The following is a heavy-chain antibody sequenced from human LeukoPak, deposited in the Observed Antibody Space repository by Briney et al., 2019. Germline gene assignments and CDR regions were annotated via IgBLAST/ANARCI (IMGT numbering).Heavy chain of an antibody. CDR2: ISSSSSYI. D-gene: IGHD2-15*01. J-gene: IGHJ6*03. CDR1: GFTFSSYW. CDR3: ARGRAANYYYYMDV. V-gene: IGHV3-21*01. Sequence: GGSLRLSCAASGFTFSSYWMSWVRQAPGKGLEWVSSISSSSSYIYYADSVKGRFTISRDNAKNSLYLQMNSLRAEDTAVYYCARGRAANYYYYMDVWGKGTTVTISS.